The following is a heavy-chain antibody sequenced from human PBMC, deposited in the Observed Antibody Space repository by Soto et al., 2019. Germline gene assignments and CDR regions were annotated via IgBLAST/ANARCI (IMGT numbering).Heavy chain of an antibody. Sequence: PGGSLRLSCAASGLGFSIYSMNWVRQAPGKGLEWVSSISHSSSHIYYADSVKGRFTISRDNTKNLLFLQMNSLRVEDTAVYYCAREQEIAGLYYLDFWGQGTLVTVSS. V-gene: IGHV3-21*06. CDR2: ISHSSSHI. CDR3: AREQEIAGLYYLDF. J-gene: IGHJ4*02. CDR1: GLGFSIYS. D-gene: IGHD2-21*01.